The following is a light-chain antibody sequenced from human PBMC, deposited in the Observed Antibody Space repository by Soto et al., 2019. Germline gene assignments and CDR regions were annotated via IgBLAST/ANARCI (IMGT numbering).Light chain of an antibody. V-gene: IGLV2-14*01. CDR2: EVT. Sequence: QSVLTQPASVSGSPGQSITISCTGTSSDVGAYIYVSWYQHHPGKAPKVMIYEVTNRPSGVSDRFSGSKSGYTASLTISGLQAEDEADYYCCSYTSSRTYVFGTGTKVTVL. CDR3: CSYTSSRTYV. J-gene: IGLJ1*01. CDR1: SSDVGAYIY.